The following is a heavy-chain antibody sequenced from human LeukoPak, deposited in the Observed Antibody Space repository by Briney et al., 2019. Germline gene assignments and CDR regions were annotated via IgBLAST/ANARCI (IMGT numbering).Heavy chain of an antibody. V-gene: IGHV4-59*01. Sequence: SETLSLTCTVSGGSISGYYWSWIRQPPGKGLEWIGYIYYSGSTNYSPSLKSRVTISVDTSKNQFSLKLSSVTAADTAVYYCARGCSAGTPHNWFDPWGQGTLVTVSS. CDR3: ARGCSAGTPHNWFDP. CDR2: IYYSGST. D-gene: IGHD6-13*01. J-gene: IGHJ5*02. CDR1: GGSISGYY.